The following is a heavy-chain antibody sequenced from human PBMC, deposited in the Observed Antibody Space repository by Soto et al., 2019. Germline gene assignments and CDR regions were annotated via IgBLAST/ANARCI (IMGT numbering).Heavy chain of an antibody. V-gene: IGHV3-11*01. CDR3: ARADYTYGVS. CDR1: RFSFRDYF. D-gene: IGHD5-18*01. CDR2: ICPYSNTI. Sequence: QVHLVESGGGLVKSGGSLRLSCAASRFSFRDYFMSWIRQAPGKGLEWISYICPYSNTIYYAESVKGRFVISRDDTTNSLYLQMDSLRADDTAVYYCARADYTYGVSWGQGNLVTVSS. J-gene: IGHJ5*02.